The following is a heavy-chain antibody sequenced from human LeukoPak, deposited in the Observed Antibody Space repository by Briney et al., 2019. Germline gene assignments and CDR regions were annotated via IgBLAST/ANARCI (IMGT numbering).Heavy chain of an antibody. CDR3: ARDLAYSRLDY. D-gene: IGHD5-18*01. CDR2: ISPDGNKK. CDR1: GLTFSSSW. J-gene: IGHJ4*02. V-gene: IGHV3-7*01. Sequence: PGGSLRLSCAVSGLTFSSSWMDWVRQAPGKGLEWVASISPDGNKKYSADSVKGRFTIPRDNAENSLYLQMNSLRVEDTAFYYCARDLAYSRLDYWGQGMLVTVSS.